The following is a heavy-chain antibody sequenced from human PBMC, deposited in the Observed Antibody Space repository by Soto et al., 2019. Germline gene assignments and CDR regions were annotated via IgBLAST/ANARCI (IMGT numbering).Heavy chain of an antibody. J-gene: IGHJ4*02. CDR3: AKSSSGWYQFDY. D-gene: IGHD6-19*01. CDR2: ISSSGGST. V-gene: IGHV3-23*01. Sequence: GESLKISCAASGFTFSSYAMSWVRQAPGKELEWVSGISSSGGSTKYADSVKGRFTISRDNSKNTLYLQMNSLRAEDTAVYSCAKSSSGWYQFDYWGQGTLVTVSS. CDR1: GFTFSSYA.